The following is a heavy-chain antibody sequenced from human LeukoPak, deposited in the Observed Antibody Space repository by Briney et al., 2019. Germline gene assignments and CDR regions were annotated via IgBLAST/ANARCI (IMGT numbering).Heavy chain of an antibody. CDR1: AFSLNAYN. Sequence: IPGGSLRLSCAASAFSLNAYNMNWVRQAPGKGLEWVSSISYTGTYIYYADSVKGRFTISRDNAQNSLYLQMNSLRAEYTAIYYCVRDRGTYRPIDYWGQGTLVTVSS. D-gene: IGHD1-26*01. J-gene: IGHJ4*02. CDR3: VRDRGTYRPIDY. CDR2: ISYTGTYI. V-gene: IGHV3-21*04.